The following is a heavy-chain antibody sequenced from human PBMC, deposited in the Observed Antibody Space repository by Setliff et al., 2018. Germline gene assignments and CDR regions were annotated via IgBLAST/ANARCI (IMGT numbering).Heavy chain of an antibody. CDR2: ISAYNGNT. Sequence: ASVKVSCKASGYTFTSYGISWVRQAPGQGLEWMGWISAYNGNTNYAQKLQGRVTMTTDTSTSTAYMELRSLRSDVTAVYYCARELRPGPQAKYYYDSSGYSPFDIWGQGTMVT. CDR1: GYTFTSYG. D-gene: IGHD3-22*01. CDR3: ARELRPGPQAKYYYDSSGYSPFDI. J-gene: IGHJ3*02. V-gene: IGHV1-18*01.